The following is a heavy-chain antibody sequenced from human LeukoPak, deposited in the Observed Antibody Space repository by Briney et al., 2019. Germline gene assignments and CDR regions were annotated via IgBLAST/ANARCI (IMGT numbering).Heavy chain of an antibody. Sequence: SETLSLTCTVSGGSISSSSYFWGWIRQPPGKGLEWIGSIYYSGSTYYNPSLKSRVTISVDTSKNQFSLKLSSVTAADTAVYYCARGGWFDPWGQGTLVTVSS. CDR2: IYYSGST. CDR3: ARGGWFDP. J-gene: IGHJ5*02. V-gene: IGHV4-39*01. CDR1: GGSISSSSYF.